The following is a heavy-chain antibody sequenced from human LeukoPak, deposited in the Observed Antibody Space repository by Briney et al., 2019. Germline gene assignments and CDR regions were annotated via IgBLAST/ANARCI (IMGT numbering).Heavy chain of an antibody. J-gene: IGHJ3*02. V-gene: IGHV3-30*02. CDR2: IRYDGSNK. D-gene: IGHD5-18*01. CDR3: AGVDAAMPAAFDI. CDR1: GFTFSRDG. Sequence: GGSLRLSCAASGFTFSRDGMHWVRQAPGKGLEWVAFIRYDGSNKYYADSVKGRFTISRDNSKNTLYLQMNSLSADDTAVYYCAGVDAAMPAAFDIWGQGTPVPVSS.